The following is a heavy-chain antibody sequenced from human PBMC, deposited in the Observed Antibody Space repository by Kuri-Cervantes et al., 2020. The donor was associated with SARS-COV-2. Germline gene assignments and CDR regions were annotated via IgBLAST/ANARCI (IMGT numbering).Heavy chain of an antibody. Sequence: SETLSLTCTVSGGSISSYYWSWIRQPPGKGLEWIGEINHSGSTNYNPSLKSRVTISVDTSKNQFSLKLSSVTAADTDVYYCARGLGLYCSGGSCAKWFDPWGQGTLVTVSS. D-gene: IGHD2-15*01. J-gene: IGHJ5*02. V-gene: IGHV4-34*01. CDR2: INHSGST. CDR1: GGSISSYY. CDR3: ARGLGLYCSGGSCAKWFDP.